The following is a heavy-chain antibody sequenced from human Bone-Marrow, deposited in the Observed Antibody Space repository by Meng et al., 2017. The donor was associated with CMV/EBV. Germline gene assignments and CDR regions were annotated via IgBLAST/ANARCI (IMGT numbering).Heavy chain of an antibody. CDR2: IKPDGSEM. CDR1: GFTFRNYW. CDR3: ARVRLKPTAFFDY. Sequence: GESLKISCAVSGFTFRNYWMSWVRQAPGKGLEWVANIKPDGSEMYYLDSMKGRFTISRDNAKNSLYLQMNSLRAEDTAVYYCARVRLKPTAFFDYWGQGTLVTVSS. J-gene: IGHJ4*02. D-gene: IGHD5-18*01. V-gene: IGHV3-7*01.